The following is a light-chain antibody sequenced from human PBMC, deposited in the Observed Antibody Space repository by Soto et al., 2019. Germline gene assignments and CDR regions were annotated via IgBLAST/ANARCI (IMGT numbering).Light chain of an antibody. CDR2: LEVSGSY. CDR1: SGHSYYV. Sequence: QPVLTQSSSASASLGSSVNLTCTLSSGHSYYVIAWHQQQPGKAPRYLMKLEVSGSYDKGSGVPDRFSGSSSGADRYLTISNLQSEDEADYYCETWDSNIRVFGGGTKLTVL. CDR3: ETWDSNIRV. J-gene: IGLJ3*02. V-gene: IGLV4-60*03.